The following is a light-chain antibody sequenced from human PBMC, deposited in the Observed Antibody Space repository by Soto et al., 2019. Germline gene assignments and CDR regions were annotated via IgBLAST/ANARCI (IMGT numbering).Light chain of an antibody. Sequence: DIQMTQSPSSLSASVGDRVTITCRASQNIGVYLNWYQQKPGKAPKLLIYAASSLQSGVSSRFSGSGSATDFTLTISSLQPEDFATYYCHQSHSIPGTFGQGTTVDIK. CDR2: AAS. CDR3: HQSHSIPGT. V-gene: IGKV1-39*01. J-gene: IGKJ1*01. CDR1: QNIGVY.